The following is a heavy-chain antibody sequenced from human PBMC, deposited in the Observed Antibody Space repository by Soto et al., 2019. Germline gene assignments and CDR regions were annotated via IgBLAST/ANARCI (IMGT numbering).Heavy chain of an antibody. CDR1: GGSISSGDYY. Sequence: QVQLQESGPGLVKPSQTLSLTCTVSGGSISSGDYYWSWIRQPPGKGLEWIGYVYYTGSTNYNPSLKSRVTISVDTSKNHFSLKLSSVTAADTAIYYCARHSLYDGDPEEADCWGQGTLVTVSS. V-gene: IGHV4-30-4*01. CDR2: VYYTGST. J-gene: IGHJ4*02. D-gene: IGHD3-3*01. CDR3: ARHSLYDGDPEEADC.